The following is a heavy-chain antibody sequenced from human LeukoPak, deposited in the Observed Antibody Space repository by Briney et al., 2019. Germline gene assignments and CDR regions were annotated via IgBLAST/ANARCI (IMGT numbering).Heavy chain of an antibody. CDR2: IRYDGNNK. V-gene: IGHV3-30*02. D-gene: IGHD3-16*01. CDR3: AKDPSCPGGDY. Sequence: GGSLRLSCAASGFTFSSYGMHWVRQAPGKGLEWVAFIRYDGNNKYYADSVKGRFTISRDNSKNTLHLHMNSLRAEDTALYYCAKDPSCPGGDYWGQGTLVTVSS. J-gene: IGHJ4*02. CDR1: GFTFSSYG.